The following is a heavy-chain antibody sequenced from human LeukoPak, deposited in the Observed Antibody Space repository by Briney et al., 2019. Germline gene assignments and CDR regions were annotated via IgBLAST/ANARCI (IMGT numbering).Heavy chain of an antibody. CDR3: ARDPPGYSSGSFDY. CDR2: ISAYNGNT. D-gene: IGHD6-19*01. J-gene: IGHJ4*02. CDR1: GYTLTSYG. Sequence: ASVKVSCKASGYTLTSYGMSWVRQAPGQGLERMRWISAYNGNTNYAQKLQGRVTMTTDTSTSTAYMELRSLRSDDTAVYYCARDPPGYSSGSFDYWGQGTLVTVSS. V-gene: IGHV1-18*01.